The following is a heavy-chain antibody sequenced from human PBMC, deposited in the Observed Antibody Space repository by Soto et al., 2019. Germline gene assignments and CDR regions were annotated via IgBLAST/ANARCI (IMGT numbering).Heavy chain of an antibody. Sequence: GGSLRLSCAASGFTFSSYAMSWVRQAPGKGLEWVSAISGSGGSTYYADSVKGRFTISRDNSKNTLYLQMNSLRAEDTAVYYCATRVIVLMVYAIATGAFDIWGQGTMVTVSS. V-gene: IGHV3-23*01. CDR3: ATRVIVLMVYAIATGAFDI. CDR1: GFTFSSYA. J-gene: IGHJ3*02. CDR2: ISGSGGST. D-gene: IGHD2-8*01.